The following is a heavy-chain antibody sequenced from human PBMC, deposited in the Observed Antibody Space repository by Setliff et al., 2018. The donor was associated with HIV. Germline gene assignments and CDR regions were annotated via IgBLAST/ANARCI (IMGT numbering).Heavy chain of an antibody. CDR2: IRHDGSEK. CDR1: GFDFSTYW. CDR3: ARRYSSSSTGFDY. J-gene: IGHJ4*02. D-gene: IGHD6-6*01. Sequence: GGSLRLSCAASGFDFSTYWMNWVRQAPGKGLEWVANIRHDGSEKYYVDSVKGRFTIFRDNDENLLYLQMNSLRAEDTAVYYCARRYSSSSTGFDYWGQGTLVTVSS. V-gene: IGHV3-7*01.